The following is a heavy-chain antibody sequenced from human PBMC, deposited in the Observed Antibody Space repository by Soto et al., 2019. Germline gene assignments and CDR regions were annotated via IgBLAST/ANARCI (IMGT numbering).Heavy chain of an antibody. D-gene: IGHD6-13*01. J-gene: IGHJ5*02. V-gene: IGHV5-51*01. Sequence: PGESLKISCQGSRYSFTSYLMGRLRQMPGKGLEWMDIIYPGDSDTRYSPSFQGQVTISADKSISTAYLQWSSLKASDTAMYYCARLEQQRVRWFDPWGQGTLVTVSS. CDR3: ARLEQQRVRWFDP. CDR1: RYSFTSYL. CDR2: IYPGDSDT.